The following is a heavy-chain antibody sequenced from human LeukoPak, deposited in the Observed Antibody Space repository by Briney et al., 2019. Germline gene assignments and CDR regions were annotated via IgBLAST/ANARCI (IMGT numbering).Heavy chain of an antibody. V-gene: IGHV1-69*01. CDR3: ASSYDFWSGYFTLFY. J-gene: IGHJ4*02. Sequence: SVKVSRKASGGTFSSYAISWVRQAPGQGLEWMGGIIPIFGTANYAQKFQGRVTITADESTSTAYMELSSLRSEDTAVYYCASSYDFWSGYFTLFYWGQGTLVTVSS. D-gene: IGHD3-3*01. CDR1: GGTFSSYA. CDR2: IIPIFGTA.